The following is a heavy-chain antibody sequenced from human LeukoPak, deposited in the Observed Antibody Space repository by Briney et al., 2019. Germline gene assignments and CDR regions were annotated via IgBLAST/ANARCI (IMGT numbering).Heavy chain of an antibody. CDR2: IWTDGSKK. D-gene: IGHD4/OR15-4a*01. CDR1: GFTFSSYD. Sequence: PGGSLRLSCAASGFTFSSYDMHWVRQAPGKGLEWVTVIWTDGSKKYYVDSVKGRCSISRDNSNNILYLQMDSLRVEDTAVYYCVRRGAGSYDFDYWGQGTLVTVST. V-gene: IGHV3-33*01. CDR3: VRRGAGSYDFDY. J-gene: IGHJ4*02.